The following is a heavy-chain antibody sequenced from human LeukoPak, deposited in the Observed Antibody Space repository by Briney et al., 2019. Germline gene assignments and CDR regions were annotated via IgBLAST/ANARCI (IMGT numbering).Heavy chain of an antibody. CDR3: ARGTYYYDSSGLDAFDI. Sequence: TLSLTWTVSGGSISSGGYYWSWIRQHPGKGLEWIGYIYYSGSTYYNPSLKSRVTISVDTSKNQFSLKLSSVTAADTAVYYCARGTYYYDSSGLDAFDIWGQGTMVTFSS. D-gene: IGHD3-22*01. CDR2: IYYSGST. CDR1: GGSISSGGYY. V-gene: IGHV4-31*02. J-gene: IGHJ3*02.